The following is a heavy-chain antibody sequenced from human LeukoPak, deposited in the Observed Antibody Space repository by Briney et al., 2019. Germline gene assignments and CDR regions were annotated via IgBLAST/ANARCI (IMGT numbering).Heavy chain of an antibody. CDR2: INPNSGGT. V-gene: IGHV1-2*06. Sequence: ASVKVSCKASGYTFTGYYMHWVRQAPGQGLEWMGRINPNSGGTNYAQKFQGRVTMTRDTSISTAYMELSRLRSDDTAVYYCARGCSGGSCPYPLDYWGQGTLVTVSS. CDR1: GYTFTGYY. CDR3: ARGCSGGSCPYPLDY. D-gene: IGHD2-15*01. J-gene: IGHJ4*02.